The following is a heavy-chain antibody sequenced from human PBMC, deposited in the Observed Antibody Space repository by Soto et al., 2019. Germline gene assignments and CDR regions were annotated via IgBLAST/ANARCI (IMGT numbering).Heavy chain of an antibody. CDR1: GGSISSYY. CDR3: ARDRGYYYDSSGYYDY. D-gene: IGHD3-22*01. J-gene: IGHJ4*02. V-gene: IGHV4-59*01. CDR2: IYYSGST. Sequence: SETLSLTCTVSGGSISSYYWSWIRQPPGKGLEWIGYIYYSGSTNYNPSLKSRVTISVDTSKNQFSLKLSSVTAADTAVYYCARDRGYYYDSSGYYDYWGQGTLVTVSS.